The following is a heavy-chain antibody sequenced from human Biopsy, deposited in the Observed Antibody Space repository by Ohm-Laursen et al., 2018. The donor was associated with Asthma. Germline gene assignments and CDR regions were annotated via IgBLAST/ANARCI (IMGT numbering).Heavy chain of an antibody. V-gene: IGHV3-30*03. Sequence: SLRLSCAASGFTFSSYGMHWARQAPGKGLEWVAVISYDGSITHYADSVKGRFTISRDNSKNTVYLDISSLRIEDTAVFYCGIVVAANPFQGDCWGQGTLVTVSS. J-gene: IGHJ4*02. CDR1: GFTFSSYG. CDR2: ISYDGSIT. D-gene: IGHD2-15*01. CDR3: GIVVAANPFQGDC.